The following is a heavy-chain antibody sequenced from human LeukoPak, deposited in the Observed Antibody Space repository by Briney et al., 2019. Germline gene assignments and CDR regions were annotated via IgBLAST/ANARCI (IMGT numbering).Heavy chain of an antibody. V-gene: IGHV4-61*02. Sequence: SETLSLTCTVSGGSISSGSYYWSWIRQPAGKGLEWIGRIYTSGSTNYNPSLKSRVTISVDTSKNQFSLKLSSVTAADTAVYYCARGRNIVVVPAAVLDYWGQGTLVTVSS. D-gene: IGHD2-2*02. CDR3: ARGRNIVVVPAAVLDY. CDR1: GGSISSGSYY. CDR2: IYTSGST. J-gene: IGHJ4*02.